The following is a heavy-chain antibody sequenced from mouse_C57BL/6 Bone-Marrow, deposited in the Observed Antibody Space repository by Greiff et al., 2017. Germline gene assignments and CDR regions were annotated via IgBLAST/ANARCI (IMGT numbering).Heavy chain of an antibody. V-gene: IGHV2-2*01. D-gene: IGHD2-5*01. CDR2: IWSGGST. CDR1: GFSLTSYG. CDR3: ARRGGSNYEDAMDY. J-gene: IGHJ4*01. Sequence: VQGVESGPGLVQPSQSLSITCTVSGFSLTSYGVHWVRQSPGKGLEWLGVIWSGGSTDYNAAFISRLSISKDNSKSQVFFKMNSLQADDTAIYYCARRGGSNYEDAMDYWGQGTSVTVSS.